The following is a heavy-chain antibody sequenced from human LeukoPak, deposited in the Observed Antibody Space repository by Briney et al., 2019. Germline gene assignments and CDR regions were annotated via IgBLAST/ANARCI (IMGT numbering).Heavy chain of an antibody. CDR2: IWDDGSNK. J-gene: IGHJ6*02. Sequence: GGSLRLSCAASGFTFSSYGMHWGRQAPGKGLGWVAVIWDDGSNKYYADSVKGRFTISRDNSKNTLYLQMNSLRAEDTAVYYCARSGTSGYTPDYYYYYGMDVWGQGTTVTVSS. D-gene: IGHD5-12*01. CDR3: ARSGTSGYTPDYYYYYGMDV. CDR1: GFTFSSYG. V-gene: IGHV3-33*08.